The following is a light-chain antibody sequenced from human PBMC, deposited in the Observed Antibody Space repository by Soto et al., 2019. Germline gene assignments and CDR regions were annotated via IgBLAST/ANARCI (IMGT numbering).Light chain of an antibody. J-gene: IGKJ1*01. Sequence: EIVMTQSPATLSVSPGERATLSCRASQSVATNLAWFQQKPGQAPRLLIYAASTRAAGVTARFSGSGSETEFTLTISSLQSGDFAVYYCQQYADWPRTFGPGTKVDIK. CDR3: QQYADWPRT. V-gene: IGKV3-15*01. CDR1: QSVATN. CDR2: AAS.